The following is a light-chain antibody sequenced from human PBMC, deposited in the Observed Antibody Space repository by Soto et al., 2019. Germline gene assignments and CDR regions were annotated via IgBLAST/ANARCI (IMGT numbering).Light chain of an antibody. CDR2: KVS. Sequence: QSVLTQPASVSGSPGQSITISCTGTSGDIGAYNYVSWYQQHPGKAPKVMIYKVSNRPSGVSNRFSGSKSANTASLTISGLQAEDEADYYCSSYSSSSSLYVFGTGTKVTVL. J-gene: IGLJ1*01. CDR3: SSYSSSSSLYV. CDR1: SGDIGAYNY. V-gene: IGLV2-14*01.